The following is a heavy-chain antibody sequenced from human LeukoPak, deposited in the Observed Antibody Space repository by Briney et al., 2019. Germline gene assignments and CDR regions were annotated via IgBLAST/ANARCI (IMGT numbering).Heavy chain of an antibody. V-gene: IGHV4-34*01. J-gene: IGHJ4*02. CDR2: INHSGST. CDR3: ARGTMTTVTYYFDY. Sequence: PSETLSLTCAVYGGSFSGYYWSWIRQPPGKGLEWIGEINHSGSTNYNPSLKSRATISVDTSKNQFSLKLSSVTAADTAVYYCARGTMTTVTYYFDYWGQGTLVTVSS. CDR1: GGSFSGYY. D-gene: IGHD4-17*01.